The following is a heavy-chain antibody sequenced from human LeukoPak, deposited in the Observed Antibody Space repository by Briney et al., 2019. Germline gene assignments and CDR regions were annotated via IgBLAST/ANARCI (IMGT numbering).Heavy chain of an antibody. V-gene: IGHV3-23*01. Sequence: QPGGSLRLSCAASGFTFSSYSMSWVRQAPGKGLEWVSAISGSGGSTHYADSVKGRFTISRDNSKNTLYLQMNSLRAEDTAVYYCAKDRYCSSTSCFPGYMDVWGKGTTVTISS. CDR3: AKDRYCSSTSCFPGYMDV. CDR2: ISGSGGST. D-gene: IGHD2-2*01. CDR1: GFTFSSYS. J-gene: IGHJ6*03.